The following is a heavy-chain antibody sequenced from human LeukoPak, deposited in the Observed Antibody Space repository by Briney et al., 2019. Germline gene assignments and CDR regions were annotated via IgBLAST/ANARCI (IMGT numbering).Heavy chain of an antibody. CDR3: ARTPLRGATFFTSYPNWFDT. D-gene: IGHD3-10*01. V-gene: IGHV4-61*02. J-gene: IGHJ5*02. CDR1: GGSISSESYY. CDR2: VYSSGST. Sequence: SETLSLTCPVSGGSISSESYYWSWIRQPAGKGLEWIGRVYSSGSTDYNPSLKSRLSISVDTSKIQFSLRLSSVTVADTAVYYCARTPLRGATFFTSYPNWFDTWGQGTLVTVSS.